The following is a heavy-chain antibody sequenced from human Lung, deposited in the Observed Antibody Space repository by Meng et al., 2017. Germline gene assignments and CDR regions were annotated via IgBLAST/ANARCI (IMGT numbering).Heavy chain of an antibody. D-gene: IGHD3-10*01. CDR3: ARERHSTIIRGVIDF. CDR2: INHGGGT. J-gene: IGHJ4*02. Sequence: HVQLQQWGAGLLRPSENLSLTCAVYGGSISGSYWSGIRQSPAKGLEWIGKINHGGGTNYNPTLESRVTISVDTPKNQFSLRLTSMTVADTAVYYCARERHSTIIRGVIDFWGQGALVTVSS. CDR1: GGSISGSY. V-gene: IGHV4-34*01.